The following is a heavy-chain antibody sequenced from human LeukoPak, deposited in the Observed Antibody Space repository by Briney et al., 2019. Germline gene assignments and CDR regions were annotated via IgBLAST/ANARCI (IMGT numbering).Heavy chain of an antibody. V-gene: IGHV3-23*01. CDR1: GFTFSSYS. Sequence: GGSLRLSCAASGFTFSSYSMNWVRQAPGKGLEWVSRISGSGGSTYYADSVKGRFTISRDNSKNTLYLQMNSLRADDTAVYYCAKAPVGANYYDSSGYFDYWGQGTLVTVSS. D-gene: IGHD3-22*01. CDR3: AKAPVGANYYDSSGYFDY. CDR2: ISGSGGST. J-gene: IGHJ4*02.